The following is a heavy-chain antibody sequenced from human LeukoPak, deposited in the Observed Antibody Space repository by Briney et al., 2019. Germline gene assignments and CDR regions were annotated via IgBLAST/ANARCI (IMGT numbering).Heavy chain of an antibody. Sequence: GRSLRLSCAASGFTFSSYAMHWVRQAPGKGLEWVAVISYDGSNKYYADSVKGRFTISRDNAKNSLYLQMNSLRAEDTAVYYCARDPYSGYDYGLIHWFDPWGQGTLVTVSS. J-gene: IGHJ5*02. D-gene: IGHD5-12*01. CDR1: GFTFSSYA. CDR3: ARDPYSGYDYGLIHWFDP. CDR2: ISYDGSNK. V-gene: IGHV3-30*04.